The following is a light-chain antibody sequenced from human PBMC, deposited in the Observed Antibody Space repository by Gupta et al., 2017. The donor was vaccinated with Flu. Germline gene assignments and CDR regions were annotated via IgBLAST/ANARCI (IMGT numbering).Light chain of an antibody. CDR2: SKN. V-gene: IGLV8-61*01. CDR3: VLDMGSGSNWV. CDR1: TGSVFSSYY. J-gene: IGLJ3*02. Sequence: VTTTWGSSTGSVFSSYYASGYQQSPGPTPSMLIYSKNSRSSAVPARFSGSIFANKAAITITWAQADDESDYYCVLDMGSGSNWVFGGGTKLTVL.